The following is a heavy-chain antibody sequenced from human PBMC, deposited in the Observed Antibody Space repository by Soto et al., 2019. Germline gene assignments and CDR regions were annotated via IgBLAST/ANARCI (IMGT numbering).Heavy chain of an antibody. D-gene: IGHD3-22*01. V-gene: IGHV4-34*01. CDR1: GGSFSGYY. CDR2: INHSGST. J-gene: IGHJ5*02. Sequence: PSETLSLTCAVYGGSFSGYYWSWIRQPPGKGLEWIGEINHSGSTNYNPSLKSRVTISVDTSKNQFSLKLSSVTAADTAVYYCARHRYYYDSSGYYYWFDPWGQGTLVTVSS. CDR3: ARHRYYYDSSGYYYWFDP.